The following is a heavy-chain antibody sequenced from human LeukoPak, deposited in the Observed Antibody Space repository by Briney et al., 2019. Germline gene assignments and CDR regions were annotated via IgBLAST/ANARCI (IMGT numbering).Heavy chain of an antibody. CDR2: IIPIFGTA. CDR3: ARESAHGTWFDP. D-gene: IGHD1-26*01. Sequence: ASVKVSCKASGGTFSSYAISWVRQAPGQGLERMGGIIPIFGTANYAQKFQGRVTITTDESTSTAYMELSSLRSEDTAVYYCARESAHGTWFDPWGQGTLVTVSS. J-gene: IGHJ5*02. CDR1: GGTFSSYA. V-gene: IGHV1-69*05.